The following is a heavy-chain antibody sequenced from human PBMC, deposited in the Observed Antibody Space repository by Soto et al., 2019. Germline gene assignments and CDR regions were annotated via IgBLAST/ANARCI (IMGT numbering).Heavy chain of an antibody. D-gene: IGHD6-13*01. J-gene: IGHJ6*02. CDR2: IWNDGSNS. Sequence: QVQLVESGGGVVQPGRSLRLSCAASGFTFNNYGMHWVRQAPGKGLEWLAVIWNDGSNSSYANSVKGRFTISRDNSKNKLYLQMRSLRAEDTGVYYCARRQIPPPTRGAANARGAMDVWGQGTTVTVSS. CDR1: GFTFNNYG. CDR3: ARRQIPPPTRGAANARGAMDV. V-gene: IGHV3-33*01.